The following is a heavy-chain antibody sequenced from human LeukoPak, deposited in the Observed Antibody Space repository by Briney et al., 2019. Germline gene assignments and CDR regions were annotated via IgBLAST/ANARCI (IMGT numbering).Heavy chain of an antibody. Sequence: GGSLRLSCAASGSTVSSNYMSWVRQAPGKGLEWVSIIYSGGGTCYADSVKGRFTISRDNSKNTLYLQINSLRAEDTAVYYCARGGNGPFDYWGQGTLVTVSS. J-gene: IGHJ4*02. CDR3: ARGGNGPFDY. D-gene: IGHD3-16*01. V-gene: IGHV3-53*01. CDR2: IYSGGGT. CDR1: GSTVSSNY.